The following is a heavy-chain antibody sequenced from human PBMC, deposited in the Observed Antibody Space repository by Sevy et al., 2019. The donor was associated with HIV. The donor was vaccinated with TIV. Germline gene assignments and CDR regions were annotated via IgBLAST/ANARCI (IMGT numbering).Heavy chain of an antibody. J-gene: IGHJ4*02. Sequence: SETLSLTCTVSGDSISSGDYYWSWIRQPPGKGLEWIGYIYYSGSTNYNPSLRSRVTISVSTSKNQFALKLSYVTAAVTAVYYCDKAKYYYDRSGNYVLPRYYFDYWGQGALVTVSS. D-gene: IGHD3-22*01. CDR2: IYYSGST. V-gene: IGHV4-30-4*01. CDR1: GDSISSGDYY. CDR3: DKAKYYYDRSGNYVLPRYYFDY.